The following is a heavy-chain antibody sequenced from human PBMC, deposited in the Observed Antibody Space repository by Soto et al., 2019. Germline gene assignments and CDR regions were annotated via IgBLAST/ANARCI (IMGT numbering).Heavy chain of an antibody. V-gene: IGHV3-9*01. CDR2: ISWNGANI. CDR1: GFTLSDHG. J-gene: IGHJ4*02. CDR3: AKEGGGNCYSCFDY. Sequence: GGSLRLSCAASGFTLSDHGMHWVRQAPGKGLEWVSGISWNGANIDYADSVKGRFTISKDNAKKSLYLQMNSLRPEDTALYYCAKEGGGNCYSCFDYWGQGTLVTVSS. D-gene: IGHD2-21*02.